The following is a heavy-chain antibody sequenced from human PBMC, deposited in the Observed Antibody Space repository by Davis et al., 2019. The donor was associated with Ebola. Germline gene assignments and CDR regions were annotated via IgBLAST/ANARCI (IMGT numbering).Heavy chain of an antibody. J-gene: IGHJ4*02. D-gene: IGHD6-19*01. CDR3: AKSVAGPPGY. CDR1: GFTFTTYA. Sequence: GGSLRLSCAASGFTFTTYALSWVRQAPGQGLEWVSTISYSGGSTYYADSVKGRFTISRDNSKNTLYLQMNSLRAEDTAVYYCAKSVAGPPGYWGQGTLVTVSS. V-gene: IGHV3-23*01. CDR2: ISYSGGST.